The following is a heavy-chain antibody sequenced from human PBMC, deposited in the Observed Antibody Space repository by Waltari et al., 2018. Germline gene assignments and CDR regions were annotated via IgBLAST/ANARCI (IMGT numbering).Heavy chain of an antibody. CDR1: GGSISSYY. D-gene: IGHD6-13*01. Sequence: QVQLQESGPGLVKPSETLSLTCTVSGGSISSYYWSWIRQPPGKGLEWIGYIYYSGSTNYNPSRKSRVTISVDTSKNQFSLKLSSVTAADTAVYYCAREAPRYKYSSSWYFDYWGQGTLVTVSS. CDR3: AREAPRYKYSSSWYFDY. J-gene: IGHJ4*02. V-gene: IGHV4-59*01. CDR2: IYYSGST.